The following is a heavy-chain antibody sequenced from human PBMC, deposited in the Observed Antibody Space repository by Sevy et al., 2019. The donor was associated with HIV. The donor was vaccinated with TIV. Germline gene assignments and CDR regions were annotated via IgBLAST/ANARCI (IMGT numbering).Heavy chain of an antibody. CDR3: ARDGSGTSPGDYYYYGMDV. Sequence: GGSLRLSCAASGFTFSSYWMSWVRQAPGKGLEWLANIKQDGSEKYYVDSVKGRFTKSRDNDKNSLYLQMNSLRAEDTAVYYCARDGSGTSPGDYYYYGMDVWGQGTTVTVSS. D-gene: IGHD3-10*01. J-gene: IGHJ6*02. CDR1: GFTFSSYW. CDR2: IKQDGSEK. V-gene: IGHV3-7*03.